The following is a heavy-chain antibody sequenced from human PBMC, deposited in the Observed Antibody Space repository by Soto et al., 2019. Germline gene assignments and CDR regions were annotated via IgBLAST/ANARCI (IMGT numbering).Heavy chain of an antibody. J-gene: IGHJ6*02. CDR1: GFTFSSSA. Sequence: EVQLLESGGGLVQPGGSLRLSCAASGFTFSSSAMSWVRQAPGKGLEWVSAISGSGGSTYYADSVKGRFTISRDTSKNPLHLQMNSLRAEDTAVYYCANDNYGMGVWGQGNTVTVSS. CDR3: ANDNYGMGV. V-gene: IGHV3-23*01. CDR2: ISGSGGST.